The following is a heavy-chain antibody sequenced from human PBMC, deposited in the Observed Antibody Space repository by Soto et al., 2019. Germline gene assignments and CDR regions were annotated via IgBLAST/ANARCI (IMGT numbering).Heavy chain of an antibody. V-gene: IGHV4-34*01. J-gene: IGHJ4*02. Sequence: NPSETLSLTCAVYGGSFSGYYWSWIRRPPGKGLEWIGEINHSGSTNYNPSLKSRVTISVDTSKNQFSLKLSSVTAADTAVYYCARENVVDGYNPLGYWGQGTLVTVSS. CDR1: GGSFSGYY. D-gene: IGHD5-12*01. CDR2: INHSGST. CDR3: ARENVVDGYNPLGY.